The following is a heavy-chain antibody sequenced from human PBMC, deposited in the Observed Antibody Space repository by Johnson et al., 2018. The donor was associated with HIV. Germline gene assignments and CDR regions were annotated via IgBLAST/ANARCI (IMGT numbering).Heavy chain of an antibody. Sequence: VQLVESGGGLVQPGGSLRLSCAASGFTFSSYAMSWVRQPPGKGLEWVSVIYSGGSTYYADSVKGRFTISRDNSKNTLYLHMNSMRAEDTAEYYCAKDRGYGGNLDAFDIWGQGTMVTVSS. CDR1: GFTFSSYA. V-gene: IGHV3-66*01. J-gene: IGHJ3*02. D-gene: IGHD4-23*01. CDR2: IYSGGST. CDR3: AKDRGYGGNLDAFDI.